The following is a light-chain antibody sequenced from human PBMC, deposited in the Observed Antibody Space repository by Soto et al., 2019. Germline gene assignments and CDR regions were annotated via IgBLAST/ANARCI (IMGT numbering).Light chain of an antibody. CDR3: CSYAGSSTYV. V-gene: IGLV2-23*01. CDR1: SSDVGSYNL. Sequence: QASVTEPACVSGSPGQSITISCTGTSSDVGSYNLVSWYQQHPGKAPKLMIYEGSKRPSGVSNRFSGSKSGNTASLTISGLRAEDEADYYCCSYAGSSTYVFGTGTKVTVL. J-gene: IGLJ1*01. CDR2: EGS.